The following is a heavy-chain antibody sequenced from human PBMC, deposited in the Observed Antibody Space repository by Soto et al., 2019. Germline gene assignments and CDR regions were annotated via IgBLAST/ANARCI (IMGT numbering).Heavy chain of an antibody. J-gene: IGHJ4*02. CDR3: VKDGENIGYYFTYYFDL. D-gene: IGHD3-22*01. CDR2: NSWDGGTS. Sequence: GGSLRLSCAASGFTLSRYTMHWVRQAQGKGLEWVALNSWDGGTSAYADSVKGRFTVSRDNKKSFLYLQMDSLGPDDTALYYCVKDGENIGYYFTYYFDLWGQGPPVTVSS. V-gene: IGHV3-43*01. CDR1: GFTLSRYT.